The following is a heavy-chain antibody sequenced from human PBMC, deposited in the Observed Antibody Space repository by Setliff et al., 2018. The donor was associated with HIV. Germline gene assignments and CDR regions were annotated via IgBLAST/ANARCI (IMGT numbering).Heavy chain of an antibody. CDR2: IYTSGST. D-gene: IGHD3-16*02. CDR3: ARETYEYVWGTYRYRPRHFDY. CDR1: GGSISSGTSY. J-gene: IGHJ4*02. V-gene: IGHV4-61*02. Sequence: PSETLSLTCTVSGGSISSGTSYWSWIRQPAGKGLEWIGRIYTSGSTNYNPSLKSRVSISVDTSKNRFSLKLSSVTAADTAVYYCARETYEYVWGTYRYRPRHFDYWGQGTQVTVSS.